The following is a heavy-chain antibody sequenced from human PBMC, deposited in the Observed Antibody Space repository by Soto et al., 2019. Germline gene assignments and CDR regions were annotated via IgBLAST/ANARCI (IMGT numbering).Heavy chain of an antibody. CDR2: IYVTGAV. Sequence: PSETLSLPCSVSGAALNSGNYYWSWIRQVPGKGLEWIGHIYVTGAVDYNPSLRDRITISQDTSERQFSLNLRLVTAADTAVYYCARRRRATNNYKWFDPWGQGTLVTVSS. CDR3: ARRRRATNNYKWFDP. CDR1: GAALNSGNYY. D-gene: IGHD1-20*01. J-gene: IGHJ5*02. V-gene: IGHV4-31*03.